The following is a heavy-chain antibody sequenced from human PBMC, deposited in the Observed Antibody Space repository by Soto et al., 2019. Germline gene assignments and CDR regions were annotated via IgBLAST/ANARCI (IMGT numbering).Heavy chain of an antibody. CDR2: IVVGSGNT. CDR1: GFTFTSSA. V-gene: IGHV1-58*01. Sequence: ASVKVSCKASGFTFTSSAVQWVRQARGQRLEWIGWIVVGSGNTNYAQKFQERVTITRDMSTSTAYMELSSLRSEDTAVYYCAAVISNYDILTGTSYYFDYWGQGTLVTVSS. J-gene: IGHJ4*02. D-gene: IGHD3-9*01. CDR3: AAVISNYDILTGTSYYFDY.